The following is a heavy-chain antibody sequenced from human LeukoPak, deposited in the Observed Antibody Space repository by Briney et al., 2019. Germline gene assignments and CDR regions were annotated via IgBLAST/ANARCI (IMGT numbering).Heavy chain of an antibody. J-gene: IGHJ3*01. D-gene: IGHD3-9*01. V-gene: IGHV1-2*02. CDR3: AGDQWVNGILTGYIV. CDR2: NNPASGAT. Sequence: GASVKVSCKASGDSFTGSYFHWLRQAHGQGPEWLGWNNPASGATEYARKFQGRVTMTRDMSISTAYMELRWLKSDDTAIYYCAGDQWVNGILTGYIVWGQGTMVTVSS. CDR1: GDSFTGSY.